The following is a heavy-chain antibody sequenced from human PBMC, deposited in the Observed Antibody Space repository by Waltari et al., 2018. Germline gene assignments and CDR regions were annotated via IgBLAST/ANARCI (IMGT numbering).Heavy chain of an antibody. CDR1: GDSISGNYW. J-gene: IGHJ4*02. CDR3: AGDRAIGLFFDY. CDR2: VHHSGKT. Sequence: QVQLQESGQGLVKPSGTLSLTCAVSGDSISGNYWWSWVRQSPGKGLEWIGQVHHSGKTHYNPSRQSRVTISVDKPKNQFSLNLNSVTAADTAVYYCAGDRAIGLFFDYWGRGTLVTVSS. D-gene: IGHD2-2*01. V-gene: IGHV4-4*02.